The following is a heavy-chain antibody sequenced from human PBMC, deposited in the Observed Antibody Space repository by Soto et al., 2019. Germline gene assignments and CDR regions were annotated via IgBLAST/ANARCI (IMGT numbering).Heavy chain of an antibody. J-gene: IGHJ3*02. D-gene: IGHD5-18*01. CDR3: AKSGYSYGHDAFDI. CDR1: GFTFSSYG. V-gene: IGHV3-30*18. CDR2: ISYDGSNK. Sequence: AGGSLRLSCAASGFTFSSYGMHWVRQAPGKGLEWVAVISYDGSNKYYADSVKGRFTISRDNSKNTLYLQMNSLRAEDTAVYYCAKSGYSYGHDAFDIWGQGTMVTVSS.